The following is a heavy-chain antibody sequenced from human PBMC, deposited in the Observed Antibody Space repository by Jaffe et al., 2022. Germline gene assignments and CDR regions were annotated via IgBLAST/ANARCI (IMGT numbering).Heavy chain of an antibody. V-gene: IGHV3-21*01. J-gene: IGHJ5*02. Sequence: EVQLVESGGGLVKPGGSLRLSCAASGFTFSSYSMNWVRQAPGKGLEWVSSISSSSSYIYYADSVKGRFTISRDNAKNSLYLQMNSLRAEDTAVYYCARETPHYDFWSGYNNNWFDPWGQGTLVTVSS. D-gene: IGHD3-3*01. CDR3: ARETPHYDFWSGYNNNWFDP. CDR2: ISSSSSYI. CDR1: GFTFSSYS.